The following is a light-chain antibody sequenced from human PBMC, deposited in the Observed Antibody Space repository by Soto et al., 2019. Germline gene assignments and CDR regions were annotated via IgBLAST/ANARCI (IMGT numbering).Light chain of an antibody. CDR2: DDS. Sequence: SYELTQSPSVSVAPGQTARIVCGGPNIGSKSVHWYQQKPGQAPVLVVHDDSDRPSGIPERFSGSNSGSSATLTISRVEDGDEADYYFQVWDSSSDDYVFGVGTKVTVL. V-gene: IGLV3-21*02. CDR3: QVWDSSSDDYV. J-gene: IGLJ1*01. CDR1: NIGSKS.